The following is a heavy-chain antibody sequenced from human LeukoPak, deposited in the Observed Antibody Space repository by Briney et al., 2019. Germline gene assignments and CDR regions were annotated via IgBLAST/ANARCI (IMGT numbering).Heavy chain of an antibody. D-gene: IGHD6-13*01. CDR1: GGSISSSSYY. CDR2: IYYSGST. CDR3: ARASGYSGGGDGGGGFDY. J-gene: IGHJ4*02. V-gene: IGHV4-61*05. Sequence: SETLSLTCTVSGGSISSSSYYWGWIRQPPGKGLEWIGYIYYSGSTNYNPSLKSRVTISVDTSKNQFSLKLNSVTAADTAVYYGARASGYSGGGDGGGGFDYWGQGTLVTVSS.